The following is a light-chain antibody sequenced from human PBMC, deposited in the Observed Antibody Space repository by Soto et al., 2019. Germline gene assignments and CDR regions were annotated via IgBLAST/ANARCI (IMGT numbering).Light chain of an antibody. Sequence: EIVVTQSPAALSVSPGERATLSCRASQSIGGNLAWYQQKPGQAPRLLIYDASNRATGITARFSGSGSGTEFSLTISSLQSEDFAVYSCQQYGDWPGAFGGGTKVDIK. CDR3: QQYGDWPGA. CDR2: DAS. V-gene: IGKV3D-15*01. J-gene: IGKJ4*01. CDR1: QSIGGN.